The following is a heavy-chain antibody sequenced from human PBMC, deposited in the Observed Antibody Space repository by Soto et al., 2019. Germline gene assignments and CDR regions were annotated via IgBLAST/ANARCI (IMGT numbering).Heavy chain of an antibody. J-gene: IGHJ4*02. D-gene: IGHD2-15*01. CDR2: ISGSGDRT. Sequence: EVLLLESGGGLVQPGGSLRLSCVASGFTFNDYAMNWVRQAPGKGLEWVSTISGSGDRTYYADSVKGRFTFSRDNSKNTLWLQRSSLRAEDAAVYYCAKASAGSCSGSIWYYIDYWGQGTLVTVSS. CDR1: GFTFNDYA. CDR3: AKASAGSCSGSIWYYIDY. V-gene: IGHV3-23*01.